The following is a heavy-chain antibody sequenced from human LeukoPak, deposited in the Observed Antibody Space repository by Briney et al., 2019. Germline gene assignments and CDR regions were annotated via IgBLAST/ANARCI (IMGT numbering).Heavy chain of an antibody. J-gene: IGHJ4*02. CDR2: IYYSGST. CDR1: GGSISSSSYY. D-gene: IGHD3-22*01. Sequence: SETLSLTCTVSGGSISSSSYYWGWIRQPPGKGLEWIGSIYYSGSTYYNPSLKSRVTISVDTSKNQFSLKLSSVTAADTAVYYCARHLRDSSGYRPYYFDYWGQGTLVTVSP. V-gene: IGHV4-39*01. CDR3: ARHLRDSSGYRPYYFDY.